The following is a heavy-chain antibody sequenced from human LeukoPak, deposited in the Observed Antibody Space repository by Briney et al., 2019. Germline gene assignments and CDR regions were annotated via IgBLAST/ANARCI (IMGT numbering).Heavy chain of an antibody. V-gene: IGHV3-30*03. CDR1: GFTFSSYS. CDR2: ISFDGSKG. D-gene: IGHD3-10*01. CDR3: ARDSDTFGALDY. Sequence: GGSLRLSCAASGFTFSSYSMNWVRQAPGKGPEWVAVISFDGSKGYFADSVKGRFTISRDNSKNTMYLHMNSLRLEDTAVYYCARDSDTFGALDYWGQGTLVTVSS. J-gene: IGHJ4*02.